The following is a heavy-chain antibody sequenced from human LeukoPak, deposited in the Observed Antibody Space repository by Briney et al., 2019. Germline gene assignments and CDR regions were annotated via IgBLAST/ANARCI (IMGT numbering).Heavy chain of an antibody. J-gene: IGHJ4*02. CDR2: IYTSGST. Sequence: SETLSLTCTVSGGPIRSYYWSWIRQPAGKGLEWIGRIYTSGSTNYNPSLKSRVTMSVDTSKNQFSLKLSSVTAADTAVYYCARMPSRELYFDYWGQGTLVTVSS. D-gene: IGHD1-26*01. V-gene: IGHV4-4*07. CDR3: ARMPSRELYFDY. CDR1: GGPIRSYY.